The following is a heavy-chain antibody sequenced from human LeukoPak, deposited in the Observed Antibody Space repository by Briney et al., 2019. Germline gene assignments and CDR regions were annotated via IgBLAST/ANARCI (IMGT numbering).Heavy chain of an antibody. Sequence: PSETLSLTCTVSGGSISSGSYYWSWIRQPAGKGLEWIGRINTSGSTNYNPSLKSRVTISVDTSKNQFSLKLSSVTAADTAVYYCAREGPGNEPYDYVWGSYRRGGPFDYWGQGTLVTVSS. D-gene: IGHD3-16*02. V-gene: IGHV4-61*02. J-gene: IGHJ4*02. CDR2: INTSGST. CDR3: AREGPGNEPYDYVWGSYRRGGPFDY. CDR1: GGSISSGSYY.